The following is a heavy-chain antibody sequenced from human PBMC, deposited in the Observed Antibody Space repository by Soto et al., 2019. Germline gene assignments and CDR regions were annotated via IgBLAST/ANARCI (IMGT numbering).Heavy chain of an antibody. CDR1: GFTFSGLG. J-gene: IGHJ4*03. V-gene: IGHV3-33*01. CDR2: IRYDGSNI. Sequence: QVQLVESGGGVVQPGRSLRLSCAASGFTFSGLGMHWVRQAPGKGLEWVAVIRYDGSNIYYADAVKGRFTISRDNSKDMLYLQMNSLRADDTAVYYCARDGLGHTTFFGYFDYWGQGTLLTVSS. CDR3: ARDGLGHTTFFGYFDY. D-gene: IGHD1-26*01.